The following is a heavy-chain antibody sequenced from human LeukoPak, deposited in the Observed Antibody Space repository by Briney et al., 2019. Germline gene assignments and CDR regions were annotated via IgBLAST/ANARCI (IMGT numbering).Heavy chain of an antibody. CDR3: ARDEPYCSSTSCYGTYGMDV. V-gene: IGHV4-31*03. Sequence: SQTLSLTCTVSGGSISSGGYYWSWIRQHPGKGLEWIGYIYYSGSTYYNPSLKSRVTISVDTSKNQFSLKLSSATAADTAVYYCARDEPYCSSTSCYGTYGMDVWGQGTTVTVSS. J-gene: IGHJ6*02. CDR1: GGSISSGGYY. CDR2: IYYSGST. D-gene: IGHD2-2*01.